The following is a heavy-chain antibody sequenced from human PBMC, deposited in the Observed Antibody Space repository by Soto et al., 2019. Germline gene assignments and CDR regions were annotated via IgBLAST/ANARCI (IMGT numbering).Heavy chain of an antibody. J-gene: IGHJ6*02. Sequence: QVVLEQSGGEVKKPGASVKVSCKASGYTFSGYSITWVRQAPGQGLEWMGRISGYNGNTNYARTLRGRLTLTTDTSTSTAYMELRSLTSDDTAVYYCARAVFCGGAPACADMDVWGQGTTVTVSS. CDR2: ISGYNGNT. CDR3: ARAVFCGGAPACADMDV. D-gene: IGHD2-21*01. V-gene: IGHV1-18*04. CDR1: GYTFSGYS.